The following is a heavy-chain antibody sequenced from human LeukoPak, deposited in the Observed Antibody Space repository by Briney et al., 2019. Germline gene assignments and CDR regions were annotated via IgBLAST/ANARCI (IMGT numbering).Heavy chain of an antibody. J-gene: IGHJ5*01. D-gene: IGHD3-16*01. CDR2: IGGSDDRI. CDR3: ARRGTTGPHNWFDS. V-gene: IGHV3-23*01. Sequence: PGGSLRLSCVASGFSFSNYGMTWVRQAPWRGLEWVSGIGGSDDRIEYAASVRGRFAISRDNSKNTLYLQMNSLRAEDSAVYICARRGTTGPHNWFDSWGQGNLVTVSS. CDR1: GFSFSNYG.